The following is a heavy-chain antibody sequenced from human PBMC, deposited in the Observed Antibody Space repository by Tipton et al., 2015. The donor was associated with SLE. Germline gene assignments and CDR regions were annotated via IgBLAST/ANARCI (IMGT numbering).Heavy chain of an antibody. Sequence: TLSLTCTVSGYSISSGYYWGWIRQPPGKGLEWIGNIYHSGSTYYNPSLKSRVTISVDTSKNQFSLKLSSVTAADTAVYYCARGRTSTVAATSPFDYWGQGTLVTVSS. CDR1: GYSISSGYY. D-gene: IGHD6-19*01. V-gene: IGHV4-38-2*02. CDR3: ARGRTSTVAATSPFDY. CDR2: IYHSGST. J-gene: IGHJ4*02.